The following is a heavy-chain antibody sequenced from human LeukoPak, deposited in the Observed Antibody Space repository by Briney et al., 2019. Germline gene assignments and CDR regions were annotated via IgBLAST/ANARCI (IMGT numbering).Heavy chain of an antibody. CDR3: ARTKTYCSRTSCAPFDY. V-gene: IGHV5-51*01. D-gene: IGHD2-2*01. Sequence: GVSLKISCKGSGYTFTSSWIGWVRQMTGKGLEWMGIIYPGDSDTRYSPSLQGQVTISADKSISTAYLQWSSLKASDTAMYYCARTKTYCSRTSCAPFDYWGQGTLVTVSS. CDR1: GYTFTSSW. CDR2: IYPGDSDT. J-gene: IGHJ4*02.